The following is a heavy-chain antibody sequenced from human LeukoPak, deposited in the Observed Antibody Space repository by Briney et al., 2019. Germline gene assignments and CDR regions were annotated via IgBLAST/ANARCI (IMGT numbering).Heavy chain of an antibody. J-gene: IGHJ4*02. CDR2: VSYDGTYK. CDR3: GSVIDY. CDR1: GFTFSRYA. V-gene: IGHV3-30*04. Sequence: GGSLRLSCGGSGFTFSRYAMQWVRQTPDKGLEWVATVSYDGTYKYYTDSVKGRFTISRDNSKNTVSLQMNSLRSEDTAIYYCGSVIDYWGQGTLVTVTS.